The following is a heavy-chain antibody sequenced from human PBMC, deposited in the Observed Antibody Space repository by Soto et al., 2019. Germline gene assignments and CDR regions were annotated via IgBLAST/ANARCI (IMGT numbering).Heavy chain of an antibody. CDR2: INHSGST. V-gene: IGHV4-34*01. J-gene: IGHJ5*02. CDR3: ARSGIAPSNWFDP. CDR1: GGSFSGYY. D-gene: IGHD6-25*01. Sequence: SETQSLPCAVYGGSFSGYYWSWIRQPPGKGLEWIGEINHSGSTNYNPSLKSRVTLSVDRSKNQFSLKLNSVTAADTAVYYCARSGIAPSNWFDPWGQGTLVTVSS.